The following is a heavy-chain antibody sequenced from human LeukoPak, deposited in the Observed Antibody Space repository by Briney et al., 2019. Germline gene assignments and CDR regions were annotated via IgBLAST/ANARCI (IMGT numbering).Heavy chain of an antibody. CDR1: GGSISSGGYY. CDR3: ARVTYYYGSGSYRWFDP. D-gene: IGHD3-10*01. CDR2: IYYSGST. J-gene: IGHJ5*02. Sequence: SQTLSLTRTVSGGSISSGGYYWSWIRQHPGKGLEWIGYIYYSGSTYYNPSLKSRVTISVDTSKNQFSLKLSSVTAADTAVYYCARVTYYYGSGSYRWFDPWGQGTLVTVSS. V-gene: IGHV4-31*03.